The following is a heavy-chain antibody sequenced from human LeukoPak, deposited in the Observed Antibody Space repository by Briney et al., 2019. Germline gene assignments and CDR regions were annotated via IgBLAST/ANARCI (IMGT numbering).Heavy chain of an antibody. CDR1: GFTFSSYA. D-gene: IGHD1-26*01. J-gene: IGHJ4*02. CDR3: ARDRRRKERSGSYY. Sequence: GGSLRLSCAASGFTFSSYAMHWARQAPGKGLEWVAVISYDGSNKYYADSVKGRFTISRDNSKNTLYLQMNSLRAEDTAVYYCARDRRRKERSGSYYWGQGTLVTVSS. CDR2: ISYDGSNK. V-gene: IGHV3-30-3*01.